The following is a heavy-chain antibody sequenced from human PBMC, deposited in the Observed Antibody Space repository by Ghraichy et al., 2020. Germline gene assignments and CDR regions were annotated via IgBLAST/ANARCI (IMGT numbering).Heavy chain of an antibody. Sequence: ASVKVSCKTSGYTFTDSSLHWVRQAPGQGLEWAGRINPKTAVTNYAQMFQGRVTMATDTAISTAYMELSRLTSGDTAVYFCARGGPKIFLPVSTGYSSLTKNYLDLWGQGTLVTVSS. CDR1: GYTFTDSS. V-gene: IGHV1-2*06. J-gene: IGHJ4*02. CDR2: INPKTAVT. D-gene: IGHD3-9*01. CDR3: ARGGPKIFLPVSTGYSSLTKNYLDL.